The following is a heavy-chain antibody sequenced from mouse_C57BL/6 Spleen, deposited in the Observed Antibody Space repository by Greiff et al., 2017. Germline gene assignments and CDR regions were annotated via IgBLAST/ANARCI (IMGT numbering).Heavy chain of an antibody. V-gene: IGHV1-22*01. CDR2: INPNNGGT. D-gene: IGHD1-1*01. CDR3: ARGDYGSSYVGDPYLDY. J-gene: IGHJ2*01. CDR1: GYTFTDYN. Sequence: EVQLQQSGPELVKPGASVKMSCKASGYTFTDYNLHWVKQSHGKSLEWIGYINPNNGGTSYNQKFKGKDTLTVNKSSSTAYMELRSLTSEESAVYYCARGDYGSSYVGDPYLDYWGQGTTLTVSS.